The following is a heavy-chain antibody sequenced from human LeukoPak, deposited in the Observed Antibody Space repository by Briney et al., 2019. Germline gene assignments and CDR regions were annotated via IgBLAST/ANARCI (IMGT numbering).Heavy chain of an antibody. CDR2: ISAYNGNT. CDR3: ARNPELRFSIGWFDP. V-gene: IGHV1-18*01. J-gene: IGHJ5*02. CDR1: GYTFTSYG. D-gene: IGHD3-3*01. Sequence: GASVKVSCTASGYTFTSYGISWVRQAPGQGLEWMGWISAYNGNTNYAQKLQGRVTMITDTSTSTAYMELRSLRSDDTAVYYCARNPELRFSIGWFDPWGQGTLVTVSS.